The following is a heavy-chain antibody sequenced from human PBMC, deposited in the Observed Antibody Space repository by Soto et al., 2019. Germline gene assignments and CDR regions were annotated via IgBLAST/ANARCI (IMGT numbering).Heavy chain of an antibody. CDR3: AKDMCSGGSCYGRHAAFDI. D-gene: IGHD2-15*01. Sequence: GGSLRLSCAASGFTFSSYSMNWVRQAPGKGLEWVSSISSSSSYIYYADSVKGRFTISRDNAKNSLYLQMNSLRAEDTALYYCAKDMCSGGSCYGRHAAFDIWGQGTRVTVSS. J-gene: IGHJ3*02. CDR2: ISSSSSYI. V-gene: IGHV3-21*04. CDR1: GFTFSSYS.